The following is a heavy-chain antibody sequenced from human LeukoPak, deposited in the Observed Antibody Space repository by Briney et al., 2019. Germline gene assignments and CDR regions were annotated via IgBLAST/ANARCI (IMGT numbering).Heavy chain of an antibody. CDR2: IKQDGSEK. D-gene: IGHD6-13*01. CDR3: TTSYSSSWYASGTDY. CDR1: GFTFSSYA. Sequence: GGSLRLSCAASGFTFSSYAMSWVRQAPGKGLEWVANIKQDGSEKHYVDSVKGRFTISRDNAKNSLYLQMNSLRDEDTAVYYCTTSYSSSWYASGTDYWGQGTLVTVSS. J-gene: IGHJ4*02. V-gene: IGHV3-7*01.